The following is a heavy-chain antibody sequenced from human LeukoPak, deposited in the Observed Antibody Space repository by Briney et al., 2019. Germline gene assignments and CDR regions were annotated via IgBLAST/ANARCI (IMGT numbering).Heavy chain of an antibody. Sequence: GGSLRLSCAASGFTFDDYAMHWVRQAPGKGLEWVSGISWNSGSIGYADSVKGRFTISRDNAKNSLYLQMNSLRAEDTALYYCAKARTPGIAAAGTIGFDYWGQGTLVTVSS. CDR1: GFTFDDYA. CDR2: ISWNSGSI. J-gene: IGHJ4*02. CDR3: AKARTPGIAAAGTIGFDY. V-gene: IGHV3-9*01. D-gene: IGHD6-13*01.